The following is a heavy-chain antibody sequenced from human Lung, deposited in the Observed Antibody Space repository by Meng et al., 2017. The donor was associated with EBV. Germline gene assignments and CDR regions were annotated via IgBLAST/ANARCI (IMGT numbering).Heavy chain of an antibody. V-gene: IGHV4-31*03. Sequence: QVPLQGAGPVRVKPSQTLSLTCTVSGGSISSGCFYWSWIRQSPGKGLEWIGEIYQSGSTNYNPSLKSRVTMSVDNSKNQFSLKLNSMTAADTAVYYCARDPTGGEDHQRVWGQGTLVTVSS. J-gene: IGHJ4*02. CDR3: ARDPTGGEDHQRV. D-gene: IGHD1-14*01. CDR1: GGSISSGCFY. CDR2: IYQSGST.